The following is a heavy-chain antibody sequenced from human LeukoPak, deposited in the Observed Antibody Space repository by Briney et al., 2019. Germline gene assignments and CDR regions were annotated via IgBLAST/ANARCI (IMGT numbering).Heavy chain of an antibody. CDR2: INPTGGST. CDR1: GYTFTSYY. D-gene: IGHD6-19*01. Sequence: ASVKVSCKASGYTFTSYYMHWVRQAPGEGLEWMGIINPTGGSTSYAQKFQGRVTMTRDTSTSTVYMELSSLSADDTAVYYCARNSGWYGVSWDQGTLVTVSS. J-gene: IGHJ4*02. CDR3: ARNSGWYGVS. V-gene: IGHV1-46*01.